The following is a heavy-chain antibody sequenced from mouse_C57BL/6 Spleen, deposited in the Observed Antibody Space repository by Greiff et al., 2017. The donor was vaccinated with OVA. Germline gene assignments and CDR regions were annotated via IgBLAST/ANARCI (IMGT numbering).Heavy chain of an antibody. D-gene: IGHD1-1*01. V-gene: IGHV1-15*01. Sequence: VQLVESGAELVRPGASVTLSCKASGYTFTDYEMHWVKQTPVHGLEWIGAIDPETGGTAYNQTFKGKAILSADKSSRTAYMELRSLTSEDSAVYYCTRSLITTVVAPSYYYAMDYWGQGTSVTVSS. J-gene: IGHJ4*01. CDR3: TRSLITTVVAPSYYYAMDY. CDR1: GYTFTDYE. CDR2: IDPETGGT.